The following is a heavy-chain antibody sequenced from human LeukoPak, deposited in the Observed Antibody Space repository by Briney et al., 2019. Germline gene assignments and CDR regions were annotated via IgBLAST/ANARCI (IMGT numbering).Heavy chain of an antibody. V-gene: IGHV4-59*01. CDR1: GGPISSYY. J-gene: IGHJ4*02. CDR3: ARKSTSWYAPFDS. D-gene: IGHD2-2*01. Sequence: KPSETLSLTCTVSGGPISSYYRSWFRQPPGKGLEWIGYIYYSGSTNYNPSLRGRVTISVDTSKNHFSLRLSSVTAADTAVYYCARKSTSWYAPFDSWGQGTLFTVSS. CDR2: IYYSGST.